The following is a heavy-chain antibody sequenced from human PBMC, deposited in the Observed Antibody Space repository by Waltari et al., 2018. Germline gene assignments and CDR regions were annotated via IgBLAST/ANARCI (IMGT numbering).Heavy chain of an antibody. Sequence: QLQLEESGPGLVKPSGTLSLTCAVSGDSMSSSDWWSWVRQPPGKGLEWIGQIQRSGRANYNPSFASRVTMSIDTSNKNFSLRVTSATAADTAVYYCARDRGKGIYLDSWGQGTLVTVSP. V-gene: IGHV4-4*02. CDR1: GDSMSSSDW. CDR2: IQRSGRA. CDR3: ARDRGKGIYLDS. J-gene: IGHJ4*02. D-gene: IGHD2-15*01.